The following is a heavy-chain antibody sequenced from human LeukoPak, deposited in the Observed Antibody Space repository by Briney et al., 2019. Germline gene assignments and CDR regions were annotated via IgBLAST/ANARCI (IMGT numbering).Heavy chain of an antibody. J-gene: IGHJ6*02. CDR2: ISYDGSNK. Sequence: GGSLRLSCAASGYTFSSYAMRWVREAPGKGLEGGAVISYDGSNKYYADSVKGRFNISRDNSKNSLYLQMNSLRAEDTAVYYCARALGYSGYDGMDVWGQGTTVTVSS. V-gene: IGHV3-30*04. D-gene: IGHD5-12*01. CDR1: GYTFSSYA. CDR3: ARALGYSGYDGMDV.